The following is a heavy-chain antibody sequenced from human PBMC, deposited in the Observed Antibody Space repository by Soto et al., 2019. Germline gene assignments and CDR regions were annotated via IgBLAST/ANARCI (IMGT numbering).Heavy chain of an antibody. CDR1: GGSISSYY. J-gene: IGHJ4*02. D-gene: IGHD1-26*01. CDR2: IHYSGST. V-gene: IGHV4-59*08. CDR3: ARYGLGLDY. Sequence: TSETLSLTCTVSGGSISSYYWSWIRQPPGKGLDYIGYIHYSGSTNYNPSLKSRVTISLDTSKNQFSLKLSSVTAADTAVYYCARYGLGLDYWGQGTLVTVSS.